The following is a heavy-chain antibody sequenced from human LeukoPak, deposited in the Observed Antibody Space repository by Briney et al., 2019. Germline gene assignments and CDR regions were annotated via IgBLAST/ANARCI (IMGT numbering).Heavy chain of an antibody. CDR2: ISYDGSNK. CDR1: GFTFSSYA. CDR3: ARERGYSYVPFDY. D-gene: IGHD5-18*01. Sequence: GRSLRLSCAASGFTFSSYAMHWVRQAPGKGLEWVAVISYDGSNKYYADSVKGRFTISRDNSKNTLYLQMNSLRAEDTAVYYCARERGYSYVPFDYWGQGTLVTVSS. J-gene: IGHJ4*02. V-gene: IGHV3-30*04.